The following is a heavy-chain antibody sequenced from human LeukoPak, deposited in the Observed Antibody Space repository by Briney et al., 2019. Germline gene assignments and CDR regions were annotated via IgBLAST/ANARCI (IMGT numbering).Heavy chain of an antibody. CDR2: ISSSGSTI. Sequence: GGSLRLSCAASGFTFSSYEMNWVRQAPGKGLEGVSYISSSGSTIYYADSVKGRFTISRDNAKNSLYLQMNSLRAEDTAVYYCARDGRRYNFWSGYRLDYWGQGTLVTVSS. V-gene: IGHV3-48*03. CDR3: ARDGRRYNFWSGYRLDY. CDR1: GFTFSSYE. J-gene: IGHJ4*02. D-gene: IGHD3-3*01.